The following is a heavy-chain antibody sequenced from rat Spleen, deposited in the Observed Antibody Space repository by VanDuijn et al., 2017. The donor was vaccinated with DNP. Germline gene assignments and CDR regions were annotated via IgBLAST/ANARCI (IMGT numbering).Heavy chain of an antibody. V-gene: IGHV5-19*01. J-gene: IGHJ2*01. CDR1: GFSFSFYG. CDR3: TTDFERGY. CDR2: ISATGGST. D-gene: IGHD1-11*01. Sequence: EVQLVESGGGLVQPGRSLQLSCAASGFSFSFYGMAWVRQAPTKGLEWVASISATGGSTSYRNSVKGRFTISRDNARSTLYLQMDSLRSEDTATYYCTTDFERGYWGQGVMVTVSS.